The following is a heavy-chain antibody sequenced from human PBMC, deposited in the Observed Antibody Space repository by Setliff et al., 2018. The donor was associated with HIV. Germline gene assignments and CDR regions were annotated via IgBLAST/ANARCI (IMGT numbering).Heavy chain of an antibody. Sequence: RLSCAVSGLTFSNAYITWVRQAPGKGLEWVAVIRSKTYGGTTDFAAPVKGRFTISGDDSKNTLYLQMDSLKAEDTAVYYCARGAGAGPNFHFDSWGQGTRVTVSS. D-gene: IGHD6-19*01. CDR3: ARGAGAGPNFHFDS. V-gene: IGHV3-15*01. CDR1: GLTFSNAY. CDR2: IRSKTYGGTT. J-gene: IGHJ4*02.